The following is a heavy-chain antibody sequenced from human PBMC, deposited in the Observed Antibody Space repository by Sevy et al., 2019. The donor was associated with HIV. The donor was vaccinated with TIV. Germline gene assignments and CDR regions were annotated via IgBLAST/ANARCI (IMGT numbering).Heavy chain of an antibody. CDR2: ISAYNGNT. CDR1: GYTFTSYG. V-gene: IGHV1-18*01. D-gene: IGHD2-2*02. CDR3: ARAVVVPAAIRGDWFDP. J-gene: IGHJ5*02. Sequence: ASVKVSCKASGYTFTSYGISWVRQAPGQGLEWMGWISAYNGNTNYAQKLQGRVTMTTDTSTSTAYMELRSLRSDDTAVYYGARAVVVPAAIRGDWFDPWGQGTLVTVSS.